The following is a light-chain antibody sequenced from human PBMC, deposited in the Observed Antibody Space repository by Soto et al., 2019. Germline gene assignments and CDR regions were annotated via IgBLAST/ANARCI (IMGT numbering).Light chain of an antibody. Sequence: DIQMTQSPSTLPASVGDRVTITCRASQSISTWLAWYQQKPGKAPNLLIYKASYLASGVPSRFSGGGSGTEFTLPTSSMQTDDFENYYCQHYSSYCTFGKGTKVDIK. CDR1: QSISTW. CDR3: QHYSSYCT. J-gene: IGKJ1*01. V-gene: IGKV1-5*03. CDR2: KAS.